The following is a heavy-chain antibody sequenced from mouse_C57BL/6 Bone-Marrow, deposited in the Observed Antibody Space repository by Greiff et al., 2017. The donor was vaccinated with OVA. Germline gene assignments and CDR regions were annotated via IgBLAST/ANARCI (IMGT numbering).Heavy chain of an antibody. D-gene: IGHD2-10*02. J-gene: IGHJ3*01. CDR1: GFTFSSYA. V-gene: IGHV5-4*03. CDR3: ARAEYSWFAY. CDR2: ISDGGSYT. Sequence: EVKLVESGGGLVKPGGSLKLSCAASGFTFSSYAMSWVRQTPEKRLEWVATISDGGSYTYYPDNVKGRFTISRDNAKNNLYLQMSHLKSEDTAMYYCARAEYSWFAYWGQGTLVTVSA.